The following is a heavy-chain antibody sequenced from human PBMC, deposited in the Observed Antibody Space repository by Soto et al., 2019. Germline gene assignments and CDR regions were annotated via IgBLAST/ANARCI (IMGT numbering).Heavy chain of an antibody. Sequence: DVQLVESGGGLVQPGRSLRLSFAASGFNFDDYAMHWVRRVPGKGLEWVSSISWNSNIIGYADSVKGRFTISRDNAKNSLYLQMNSLRPEDTALYYCAKGGRDGFCSGGRCYFDYWGQGPLVTVSS. D-gene: IGHD2-15*01. CDR1: GFNFDDYA. J-gene: IGHJ4*02. CDR2: ISWNSNII. V-gene: IGHV3-9*01. CDR3: AKGGRDGFCSGGRCYFDY.